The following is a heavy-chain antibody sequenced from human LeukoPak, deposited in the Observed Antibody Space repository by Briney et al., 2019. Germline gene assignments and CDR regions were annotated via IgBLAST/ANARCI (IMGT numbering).Heavy chain of an antibody. CDR2: IYHSGSN. Sequence: SGTLSLTCDVSGDSITNSIWWSWLRQPPGKGLEWIGEIYHSGSNNYNPSLKSRVTISMDKSKNQFSLKLTSVTAADTAVYYCARGGDLVATPLDFWGQGILVTVSS. CDR3: ARGGDLVATPLDF. D-gene: IGHD4-23*01. J-gene: IGHJ4*02. V-gene: IGHV4-4*02. CDR1: GDSITNSIW.